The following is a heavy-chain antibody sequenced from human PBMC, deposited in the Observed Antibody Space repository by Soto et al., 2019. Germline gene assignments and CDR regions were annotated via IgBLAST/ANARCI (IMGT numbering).Heavy chain of an antibody. V-gene: IGHV3-15*01. Sequence: GGSLRLSCAASGFTFSDAWMSWVRQAPGKGLEWVGRIKSRSDAGTTDYAAPVKGRFTISRDDSKNMLYLQMNSLKSEDTALYYCTTDLWRIAVVVLASGFYNPWGQGTQVPVSS. CDR2: IKSRSDAGTT. CDR1: GFTFSDAW. D-gene: IGHD2-15*01. J-gene: IGHJ5*02. CDR3: TTDLWRIAVVVLASGFYNP.